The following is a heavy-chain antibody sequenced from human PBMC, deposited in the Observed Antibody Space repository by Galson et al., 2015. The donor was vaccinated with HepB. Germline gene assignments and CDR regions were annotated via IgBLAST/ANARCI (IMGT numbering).Heavy chain of an antibody. CDR3: AREVDPTTADDY. Sequence: SLRLSCAASGFTFSSYGMHWVRQAPGKGLEWVAVISYDGSNKYYADSVKGRFTISRDNSKNTLYLQMNSLRAEDTAVYYCAREVDPTTADDYWGQGTLVTVSS. J-gene: IGHJ4*02. CDR1: GFTFSSYG. V-gene: IGHV3-30*03. CDR2: ISYDGSNK. D-gene: IGHD4-17*01.